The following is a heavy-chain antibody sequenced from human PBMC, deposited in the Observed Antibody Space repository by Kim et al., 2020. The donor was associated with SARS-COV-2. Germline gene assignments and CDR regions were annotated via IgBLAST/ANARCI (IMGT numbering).Heavy chain of an antibody. CDR1: GFTFDDYA. D-gene: IGHD4-17*01. CDR2: ISWNSGSI. CDR3: AKGLYGDYVENWFDT. Sequence: GGSLRLSCAASGFTFDDYAMHWVRQAPRKGLEWVSVISWNSGSIGYADSVKGRFTISRDNAKNYLYLQMNSLRAEDTALYYCAKGLYGDYVENWFDTWGQGTLVTVSS. V-gene: IGHV3-9*01. J-gene: IGHJ5*02.